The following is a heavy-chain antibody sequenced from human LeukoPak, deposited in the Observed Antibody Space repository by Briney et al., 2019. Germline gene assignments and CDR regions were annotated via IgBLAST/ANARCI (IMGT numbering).Heavy chain of an antibody. Sequence: ASVKVSCKASGYTFTGYYMHWVRQAPGQGLEWMGWINPNSGGTNYAQKFQGRVTMTRDTSISTAYMELSRLRSDDTAVHYCARARGYSYGYQGIRFDPWGQGTLVTVSS. CDR3: ARARGYSYGYQGIRFDP. J-gene: IGHJ5*02. CDR2: INPNSGGT. CDR1: GYTFTGYY. V-gene: IGHV1-2*02. D-gene: IGHD5-18*01.